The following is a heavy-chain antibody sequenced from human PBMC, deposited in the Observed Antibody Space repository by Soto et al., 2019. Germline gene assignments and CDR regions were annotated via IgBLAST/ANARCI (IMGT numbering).Heavy chain of an antibody. V-gene: IGHV4-59*12. Sequence: SETLSLTCTVSGGSISSYYWSWIRQPPGKGLEWIGYIYYSGSTNYNPSLKSRVTISVDTSKNQFSLKLSSVTAEDTAIYYCAKDYYGSRTQFDYWGQGAQVTVSS. D-gene: IGHD3-10*01. CDR3: AKDYYGSRTQFDY. J-gene: IGHJ4*02. CDR2: IYYSGST. CDR1: GGSISSYY.